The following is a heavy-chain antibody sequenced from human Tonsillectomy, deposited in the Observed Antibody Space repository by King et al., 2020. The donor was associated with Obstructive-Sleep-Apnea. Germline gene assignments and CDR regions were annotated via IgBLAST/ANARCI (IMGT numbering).Heavy chain of an antibody. V-gene: IGHV1-18*01. CDR3: ARCCSGGSCYGYNWFDP. CDR2: ISAYNGNT. Sequence: VQLVESGAEVKKPGASVKVSCKASGYTFTSYGISWVRQAPGQGLEWMGWISAYNGNTHYAQKLQGRVTMTTDTSTSTAYMELRSLRSDDTAVYYCARCCSGGSCYGYNWFDPWGQGTLVTVSS. CDR1: GYTFTSYG. J-gene: IGHJ5*02. D-gene: IGHD2-15*01.